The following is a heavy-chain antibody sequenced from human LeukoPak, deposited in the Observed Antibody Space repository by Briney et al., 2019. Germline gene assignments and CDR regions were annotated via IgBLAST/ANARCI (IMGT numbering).Heavy chain of an antibody. Sequence: GGSLRLSCAASGFTFSSYSMNWVRQAPGKGLEWVSSISSSSSYIYYADPVKGRFTISRDNAKNSLYLQMNSLRAEDTAVYYCAGAPYDSSGYYYYWGQGTLVTVSS. CDR3: AGAPYDSSGYYYY. V-gene: IGHV3-21*01. CDR1: GFTFSSYS. J-gene: IGHJ4*02. CDR2: ISSSSSYI. D-gene: IGHD3-22*01.